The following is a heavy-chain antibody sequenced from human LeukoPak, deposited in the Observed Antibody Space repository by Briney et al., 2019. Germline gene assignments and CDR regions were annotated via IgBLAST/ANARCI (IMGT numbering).Heavy chain of an antibody. CDR1: GYTFTGYY. CDR2: INPNSGGT. CDR3: ATLTYYYDSSGFTGEGAFVI. J-gene: IGHJ3*02. Sequence: ASVKVSCKASGYTFTGYYMHWVRQAPGQGLEWMGRINPNSGGTNYAQKFQGRVTMTRDTSISTAYMELSRLRSDDTAVYYCATLTYYYDSSGFTGEGAFVIWGQGTIVTVSS. D-gene: IGHD3-22*01. V-gene: IGHV1-2*06.